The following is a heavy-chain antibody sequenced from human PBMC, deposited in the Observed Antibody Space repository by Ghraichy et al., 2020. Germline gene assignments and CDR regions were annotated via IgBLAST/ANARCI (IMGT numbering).Heavy chain of an antibody. D-gene: IGHD5-24*01. V-gene: IGHV3-23*01. J-gene: IGHJ4*02. CDR2: ISGSGGST. CDR1: GFTFSSYA. Sequence: GESLNISCAASGFTFSSYAMSWVRQAPGKGLEWVSAISGSGGSTYYADSVKGRFTISRDNSKNTLYLQMNSLRAEDTAVYYCAKDPGTGGMATIIDYWGQGTLVTVSS. CDR3: AKDPGTGGMATIIDY.